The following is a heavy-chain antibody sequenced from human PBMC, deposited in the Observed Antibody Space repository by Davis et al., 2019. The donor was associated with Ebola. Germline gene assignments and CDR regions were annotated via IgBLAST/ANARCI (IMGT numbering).Heavy chain of an antibody. D-gene: IGHD4-23*01. J-gene: IGHJ4*02. CDR3: AKSYGGFDY. V-gene: IGHV3-23*01. Sequence: GESLKISCAASGFTFSSYAMSWVRQAPGKGLEWVSAISGSGGSTYYADSVKGRFTISRDNSKNTLYLQMNSLRAEDTAVYYCAKSYGGFDYWGQGTLVTVSS. CDR1: GFTFSSYA. CDR2: ISGSGGST.